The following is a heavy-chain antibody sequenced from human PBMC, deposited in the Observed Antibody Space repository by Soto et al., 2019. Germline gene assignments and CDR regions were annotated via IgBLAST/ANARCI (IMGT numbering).Heavy chain of an antibody. D-gene: IGHD3-22*01. CDR1: GFTFSGSA. J-gene: IGHJ6*02. V-gene: IGHV3-73*02. Sequence: EVQLVESGGGLVQPGGSPKLSCAASGFTFSGSAMHWVRQASGKGLEWVGRIRSKANSYATAYAASVKGRFTISRDDSKNTAYLQMNSLKTEDTAVYYCTRHGYYDSSGYYYYYYGMDVWGQGTTVTVSS. CDR3: TRHGYYDSSGYYYYYYGMDV. CDR2: IRSKANSYAT.